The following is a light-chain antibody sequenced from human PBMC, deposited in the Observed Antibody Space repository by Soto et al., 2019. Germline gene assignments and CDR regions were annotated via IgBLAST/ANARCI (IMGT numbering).Light chain of an antibody. Sequence: QSALTQPASVSGSPGQSITISCTGSGRDIGAYNYVSWYQQHPGKAPKLIIYGVKDRPSGVSKRFSASKSAFTASLTISGLQAEDEADYYCSSYTTSYFYIFGPGTKVTVL. CDR3: SSYTTSYFYI. CDR2: GVK. V-gene: IGLV2-14*01. CDR1: GRDIGAYNY. J-gene: IGLJ1*01.